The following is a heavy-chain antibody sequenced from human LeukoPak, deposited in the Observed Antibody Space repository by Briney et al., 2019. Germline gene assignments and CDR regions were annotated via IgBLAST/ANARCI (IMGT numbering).Heavy chain of an antibody. Sequence: GASVKVSCKTSGYTFTNYAISWVRQAPGQGLEWVGWTSAYNGNTDYAQKLQGRVTMTTDSSTSTAYMELRSLRSDDTAVYYCARDLPADTGYETHDYWGQGTLVTVSS. CDR3: ARDLPADTGYETHDY. CDR2: TSAYNGNT. V-gene: IGHV1-18*01. CDR1: GYTFTNYA. J-gene: IGHJ4*02. D-gene: IGHD5-12*01.